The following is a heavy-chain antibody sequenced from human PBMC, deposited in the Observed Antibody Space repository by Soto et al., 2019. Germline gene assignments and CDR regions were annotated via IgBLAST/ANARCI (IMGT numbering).Heavy chain of an antibody. CDR1: GLTFSNYA. CDR2: ISGSGAGT. D-gene: IGHD5-12*01. J-gene: IGHJ4*02. Sequence: EVQLLESGGGLVQPGGSLRLSCEVSGLTFSNYAMNWVRQAPGKGLGWVSSISGSGAGTYYADSVKGRFTISRDNAKNTLYLQMNSLRAEDTAVYYCAKDGHSGYDYFDYWGQGTLVTVSS. V-gene: IGHV3-23*01. CDR3: AKDGHSGYDYFDY.